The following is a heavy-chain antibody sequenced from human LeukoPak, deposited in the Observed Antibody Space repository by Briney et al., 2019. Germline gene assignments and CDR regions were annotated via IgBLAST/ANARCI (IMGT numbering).Heavy chain of an antibody. CDR2: VSYSGSA. CDR1: GGSISPYY. Sequence: SETLSLTCSVSGGSISPYYWSWVRQPPGKGLEWIGYVSYSGSADYNPSLKSRLTISVDLPKNQFSLDLRSVTAADTAVYYCARDHGDVVVAALLDYWGQGTLVTVSS. CDR3: ARDHGDVVVAALLDY. J-gene: IGHJ4*02. V-gene: IGHV4-59*12. D-gene: IGHD2-15*01.